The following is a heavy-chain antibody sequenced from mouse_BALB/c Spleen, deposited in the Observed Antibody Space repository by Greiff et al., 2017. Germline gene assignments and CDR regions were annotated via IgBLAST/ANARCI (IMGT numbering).Heavy chain of an antibody. CDR3: ARWDYDGGFAY. V-gene: IGHV5-4*02. CDR2: ISDGGSYT. CDR1: GFTFSDYY. Sequence: EVMLVESGGGLVKPGGSLKLSCAASGFTFSDYYMYWVRQTPEKRLEWVATISDGGSYTYYPDSVKGRFTISRDNAKNNLYLQMSSLKSEDTAMYYCARWDYDGGFAYWGQGTLVTVSA. D-gene: IGHD2-4*01. J-gene: IGHJ3*01.